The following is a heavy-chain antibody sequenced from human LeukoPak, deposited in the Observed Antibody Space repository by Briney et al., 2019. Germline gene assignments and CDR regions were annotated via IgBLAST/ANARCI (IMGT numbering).Heavy chain of an antibody. D-gene: IGHD2-15*01. V-gene: IGHV1-69*13. Sequence: SVKVSCKASGGTFSSYAISWVRQAPGQGLEWMGGIIPIFGTANYAQKFQGRVTITADESTSTAYMELSSLRSEDTAVYYCASPNPYVVAATNYNQYYFDYWGQGTLVTVSS. J-gene: IGHJ4*02. CDR1: GGTFSSYA. CDR3: ASPNPYVVAATNYNQYYFDY. CDR2: IIPIFGTA.